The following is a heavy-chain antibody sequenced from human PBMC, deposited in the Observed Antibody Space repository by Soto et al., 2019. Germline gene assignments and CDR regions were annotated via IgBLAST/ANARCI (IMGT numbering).Heavy chain of an antibody. V-gene: IGHV6-1*01. CDR3: ARTNGYLDY. CDR1: GDSVSSNSAA. J-gene: IGHJ4*02. CDR2: TYYRSKWYH. D-gene: IGHD4-17*01. Sequence: QPLSLTCAISGDSVSSNSAAWNWIRQSPSRGLEWLGRTYYRSKWYHEYAVSVKGRITINPDTSKNQFSLQLNSVTPADAAVYYCARTNGYLDYWGQGTLVTVSS.